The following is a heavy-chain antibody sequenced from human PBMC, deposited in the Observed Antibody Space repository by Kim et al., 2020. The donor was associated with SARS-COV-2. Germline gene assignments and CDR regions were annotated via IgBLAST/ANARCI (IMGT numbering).Heavy chain of an antibody. CDR2: ISYDGSNK. D-gene: IGHD3-22*01. V-gene: IGHV3-30*03. Sequence: GGSLRLSCAASGFTFSSYGMHWVRQSPVKGLEWVAVISYDGSNKYYADSVKGRFTISRDKSKNTLYLQMNSLRAEDAAVYYCATSPNYYDSNGYYPYYFDYWGQGTLVTVSS. CDR1: GFTFSSYG. J-gene: IGHJ4*02. CDR3: ATSPNYYDSNGYYPYYFDY.